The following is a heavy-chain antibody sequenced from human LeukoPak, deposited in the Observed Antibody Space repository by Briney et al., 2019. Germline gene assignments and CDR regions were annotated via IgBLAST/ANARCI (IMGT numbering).Heavy chain of an antibody. CDR2: ISGSGGST. D-gene: IGHD3-3*01. CDR3: ARFSSAFDI. J-gene: IGHJ3*02. Sequence: PGGSLRLSCAASGFTFSSYAMSWVRQAPGKGLEWVSAISGSGGSTYYADSVKGRFTISRDNAKNSLYLQMNSLRAEDTAVYYCARFSSAFDIWGQGTMVTVSS. CDR1: GFTFSSYA. V-gene: IGHV3-23*01.